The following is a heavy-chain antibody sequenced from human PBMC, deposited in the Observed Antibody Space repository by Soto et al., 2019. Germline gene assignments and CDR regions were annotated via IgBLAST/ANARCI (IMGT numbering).Heavy chain of an antibody. CDR2: ININTGST. Sequence: ASVKVSCKASGYTFSSYGVNWVRQAPGRGLEWMGWININTGSTEYGEKFKGRVAMTRDTSSNTVYLEVRSLRFDDTAVYFCARGEWLLLSPFDNWGQGTLVTVSS. CDR3: ARGEWLLLSPFDN. J-gene: IGHJ4*02. CDR1: GYTFSSYG. D-gene: IGHD3-3*01. V-gene: IGHV1-18*01.